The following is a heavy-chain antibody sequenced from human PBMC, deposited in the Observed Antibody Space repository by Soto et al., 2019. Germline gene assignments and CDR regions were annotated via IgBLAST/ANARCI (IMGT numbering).Heavy chain of an antibody. CDR2: ISNSGGNT. V-gene: IGHV3-23*01. J-gene: IGHJ4*02. CDR3: AKSGSHSYFDY. D-gene: IGHD1-26*01. CDR1: GFTFSSYV. Sequence: EVQLLESGGGLVQPGGSLRLSCAASGFTFSSYVMNWVRQAPGKGLEWVSSISNSGGNTYYADSVKGRFTISRDNSKNTLYLQMNSLRTEDTAVYYCAKSGSHSYFDYWGQGTLVTVSS.